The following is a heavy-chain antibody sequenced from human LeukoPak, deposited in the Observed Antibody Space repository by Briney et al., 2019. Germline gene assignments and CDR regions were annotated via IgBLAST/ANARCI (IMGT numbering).Heavy chain of an antibody. CDR3: ARDFGRTSDWQPRLYYGMDV. D-gene: IGHD2-2*01. CDR2: IASSRTSI. Sequence: PGGSLRLSCAASGFTFNSYTMNWVRQAPGKGLEWVSSIASSRTSISYADSVKGRFTISRDNAKNSLSLQMNSLRAEDTAVYYCARDFGRTSDWQPRLYYGMDVWGQGTTVTVSS. CDR1: GFTFNSYT. J-gene: IGHJ6*02. V-gene: IGHV3-21*01.